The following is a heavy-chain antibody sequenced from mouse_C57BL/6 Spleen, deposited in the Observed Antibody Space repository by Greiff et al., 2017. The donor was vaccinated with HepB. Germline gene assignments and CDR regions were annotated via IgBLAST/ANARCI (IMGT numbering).Heavy chain of an antibody. CDR3: TRNWPYYYDMDY. Sequence: DVQLVESGGGLVKPGGSLKLSCAASGFTFSDYGMHWVRQASEKGLEWVAYISSGSSTIYYADTVKGRFTISRDNAKNTLFLQRTSLRSEDTAMYYCTRNWPYYYDMDYWGQGTSVTVSS. D-gene: IGHD4-1*01. J-gene: IGHJ4*01. CDR2: ISSGSSTI. CDR1: GFTFSDYG. V-gene: IGHV5-17*01.